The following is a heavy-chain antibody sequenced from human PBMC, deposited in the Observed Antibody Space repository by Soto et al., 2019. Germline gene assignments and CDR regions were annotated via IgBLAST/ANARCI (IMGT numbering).Heavy chain of an antibody. CDR2: ISSDSRTI. J-gene: IGHJ6*02. CDR3: ARDQWYRGAVGGGYSHGMDV. D-gene: IGHD1-26*01. CDR1: GFTFNTYS. Sequence: EVQLVESGGGLVQFGGSLRLSCAASGFTFNTYSMNWVRQSPGKGLEWVSYISSDSRTIKQPDSVEGRFIISRDNAKNSLYLQMHSLRDEDTAVYYCARDQWYRGAVGGGYSHGMDVWGQGTTVTVSS. V-gene: IGHV3-48*02.